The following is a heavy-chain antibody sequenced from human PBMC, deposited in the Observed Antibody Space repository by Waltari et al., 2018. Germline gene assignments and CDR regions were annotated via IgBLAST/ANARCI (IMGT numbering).Heavy chain of an antibody. D-gene: IGHD3-22*01. Sequence: QVQLVQSGSELKKPGASVKVSCKASGYTFTSYAMNWVRQSPGQGLEWMGWINTNTGNPTDAQGFTGRFVVSLDTSVSTAYLQISSLKAEDTAVYYCARDWGGDYYDSSGIFDYWGQGTLVTVSS. CDR1: GYTFTSYA. CDR2: INTNTGNP. V-gene: IGHV7-4-1*02. CDR3: ARDWGGDYYDSSGIFDY. J-gene: IGHJ4*02.